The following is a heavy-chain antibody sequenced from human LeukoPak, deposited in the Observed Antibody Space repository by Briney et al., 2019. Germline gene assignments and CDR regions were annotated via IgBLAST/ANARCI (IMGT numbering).Heavy chain of an antibody. Sequence: PGRSLRLSCAASGFTFSSYAMHWVRQAPGKGLEWVAVISYDGSNKYYADSVKGRFTISRDNSKNTLYLRMNSLRADDTAVYYCAKGARGDTVTSIVGLNWFDPWGQGTLVTVSS. CDR3: AKGARGDTVTSIVGLNWFDP. V-gene: IGHV3-30-3*01. CDR2: ISYDGSNK. CDR1: GFTFSSYA. D-gene: IGHD4-17*01. J-gene: IGHJ5*02.